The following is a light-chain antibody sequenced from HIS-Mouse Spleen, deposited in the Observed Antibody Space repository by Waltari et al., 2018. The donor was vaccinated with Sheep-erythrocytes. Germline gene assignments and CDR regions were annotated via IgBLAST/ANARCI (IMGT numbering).Light chain of an antibody. J-gene: IGKJ2*01. Sequence: DIQMTQSPSTLSASVGDRVTITCRASQSISSWLAWYQHKPGKAPKLRIYKASSLESGVPSRFSGSGSGTEFTLTISSLQPDDFATYYCQQYNSYSRTFGQGTKLEIK. CDR1: QSISSW. V-gene: IGKV1-5*03. CDR3: QQYNSYSRT. CDR2: KAS.